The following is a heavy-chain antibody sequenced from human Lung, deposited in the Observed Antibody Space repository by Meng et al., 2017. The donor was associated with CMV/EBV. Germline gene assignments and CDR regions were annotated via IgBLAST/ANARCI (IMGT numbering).Heavy chain of an antibody. V-gene: IGHV1-69*13. CDR3: ARGTAIVQYISSGLDI. CDR1: GGTFTGYA. D-gene: IGHD2-15*01. CDR2: IIPILGTV. J-gene: IGHJ3*02. Sequence: SVXVSXKASGGTFTGYAVGWVRQAPGQGLEWMGGIIPILGTVNYAQNFPDSVTITADESTVTAYMELSSLRSEDTAVYYCARGTAIVQYISSGLDIWGQGXMVTVSS.